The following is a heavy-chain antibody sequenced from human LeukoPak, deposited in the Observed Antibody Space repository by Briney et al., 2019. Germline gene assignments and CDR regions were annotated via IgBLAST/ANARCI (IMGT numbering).Heavy chain of an antibody. CDR3: ARGYYDSSGYHDAFDI. CDR2: IYPGDSDT. CDR1: GYSFTSYW. Sequence: GESLKISCQGSGYSFTSYWIGWVRQMPGKGLEWMGIIYPGDSDTRYSPSFQGQVTISADKSISTAYLQWSSLKASDTATYYCARGYYDSSGYHDAFDIWGQGTMVTVSS. D-gene: IGHD3-22*01. V-gene: IGHV5-51*01. J-gene: IGHJ3*02.